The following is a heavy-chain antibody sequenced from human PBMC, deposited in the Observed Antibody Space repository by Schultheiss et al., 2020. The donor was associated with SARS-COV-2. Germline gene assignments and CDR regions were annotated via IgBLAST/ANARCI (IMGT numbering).Heavy chain of an antibody. D-gene: IGHD4-17*01. CDR2: IYYSGST. CDR1: GGSISSGGYY. J-gene: IGHJ4*02. CDR3: AKVGYGDYEIFYYFNY. Sequence: SQTLSLTCAVSGGSISSGGYYWSWIRQPPGKGLEWIGSIYYSGSTYYNPSLKSRVTISVDTSKNQFSLKLSSVTAADTAVYYCAKVGYGDYEIFYYFNYWGQGTLVTVSS. V-gene: IGHV4-39*07.